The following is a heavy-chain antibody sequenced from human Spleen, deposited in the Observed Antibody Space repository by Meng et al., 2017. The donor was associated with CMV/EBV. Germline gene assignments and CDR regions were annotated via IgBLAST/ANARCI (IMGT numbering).Heavy chain of an antibody. V-gene: IGHV4-59*01. CDR3: ARGRRNPRITIFGVVTPHAFDI. J-gene: IGHJ3*02. Sequence: SETLSLTCTVSGGSIISYYWSWIRQPPGKGLEWIGYIYYSGSTNYNPSLKSRVTISVDTSKNQFSLKLSSVTAADTAVYYCARGRRNPRITIFGVVTPHAFDIWGQGTMVTVSS. CDR1: GGSIISYY. CDR2: IYYSGST. D-gene: IGHD3-3*01.